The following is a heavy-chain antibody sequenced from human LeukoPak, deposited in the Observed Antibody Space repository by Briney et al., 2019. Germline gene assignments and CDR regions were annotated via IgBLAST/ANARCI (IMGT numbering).Heavy chain of an antibody. D-gene: IGHD2-2*01. CDR1: GFTFSSYA. CDR2: IRYDGSNK. J-gene: IGHJ6*02. V-gene: IGHV3-30*02. CDR3: AKELGWLVVVPAAYYGMDV. Sequence: PGGPLRLSCAASGFTFSSYAMSWVRQAPGKGLEWVAFIRYDGSNKYYADSVKGRFTISRDNSKNTLYLQMNSLSAEDTAVYYCAKELGWLVVVPAAYYGMDVWGQGTTVTVSS.